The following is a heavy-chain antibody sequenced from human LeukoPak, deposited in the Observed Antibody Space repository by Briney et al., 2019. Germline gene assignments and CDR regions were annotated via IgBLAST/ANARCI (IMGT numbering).Heavy chain of an antibody. J-gene: IGHJ4*02. CDR2: INPSGGGT. V-gene: IGHV1-46*01. CDR1: GGTFSTSA. Sequence: ASVQVSCKTSGGTFSTSAITWVRQAPGQGLEWMGIINPSGGGTTYAQKFQGRVTLTKDTSTSTVYMEMSSLTSEDTAVFYCARRGTGVDYWGQGTLVTVSS. CDR3: ARRGTGVDY. D-gene: IGHD3-16*01.